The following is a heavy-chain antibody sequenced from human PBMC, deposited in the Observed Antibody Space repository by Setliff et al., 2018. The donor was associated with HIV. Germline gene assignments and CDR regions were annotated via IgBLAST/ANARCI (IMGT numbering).Heavy chain of an antibody. CDR2: IIPIFGTA. Sequence: SVKVSCKASGGTFSSYAISWVRQAPGQGLEWMGGIIPIFGTANYAQKFQGRVTITTDESTSTAYMELSSLRSEDTAVYYCARDLPGYYDSSGYWSGYFDYWGQGTLVTVSS. CDR1: GGTFSSYA. D-gene: IGHD3-22*01. CDR3: ARDLPGYYDSSGYWSGYFDY. J-gene: IGHJ4*02. V-gene: IGHV1-69*05.